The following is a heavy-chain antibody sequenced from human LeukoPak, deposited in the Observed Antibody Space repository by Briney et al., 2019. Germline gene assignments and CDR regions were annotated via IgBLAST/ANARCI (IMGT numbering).Heavy chain of an antibody. CDR2: IRYDGSNK. J-gene: IGHJ6*03. V-gene: IGHV3-30*02. D-gene: IGHD6-13*01. Sequence: GGSLRLSCAAPGFTFSSYGMHWVRQAPGKGLEWVAFIRYDGSNKYYADSVKGRFTISRDNSKNTLYLQMNSLRAEDTAVYYCAKEGIDLTYYYYYMDVWGKGTTVTISS. CDR1: GFTFSSYG. CDR3: AKEGIDLTYYYYYMDV.